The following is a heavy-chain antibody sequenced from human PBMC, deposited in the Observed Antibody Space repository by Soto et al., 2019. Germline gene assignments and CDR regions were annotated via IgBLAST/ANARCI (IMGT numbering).Heavy chain of an antibody. CDR2: IFPADSDT. CDR1: GYNFDTSW. Sequence: GESLKISCKVSGYNFDTSWIGWVRQMPGKGLEWMGIIFPADSDTRYSPSFQGQVTLSVDKSISTAYLQWSSLKASDTAMYYCARLNCSSTSCLYYYYGMDVWGQGTTVTVSS. J-gene: IGHJ6*02. CDR3: ARLNCSSTSCLYYYYGMDV. D-gene: IGHD2-2*01. V-gene: IGHV5-51*01.